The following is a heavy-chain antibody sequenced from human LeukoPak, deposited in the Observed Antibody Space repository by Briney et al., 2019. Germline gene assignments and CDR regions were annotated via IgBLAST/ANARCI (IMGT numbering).Heavy chain of an antibody. CDR1: GGTFSSYA. V-gene: IGHV1-69*04. CDR2: IIPILGKT. D-gene: IGHD2/OR15-2a*01. Sequence: GATVKVSCKASGGTFSSYAITWVRQAPGQGLEWMGRIIPILGKTNYAQEFQGRVTIIADKSTSTAYMELSRLRSDDTAVYYCARTFYDTLDSDAFDFWGQATMVIVSS. CDR3: ARTFYDTLDSDAFDF. J-gene: IGHJ3*01.